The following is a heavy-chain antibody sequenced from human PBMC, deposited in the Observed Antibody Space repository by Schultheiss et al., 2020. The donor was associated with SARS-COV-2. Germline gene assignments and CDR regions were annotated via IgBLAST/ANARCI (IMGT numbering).Heavy chain of an antibody. J-gene: IGHJ5*02. CDR1: GFTFGTHA. CDR2: ISSSGGTT. D-gene: IGHD3-3*01. V-gene: IGHV3-23*01. Sequence: GGSLRLSCAASGFTFGTHAMSWVRQAPGKGLEWVSGISSSGGTTHYIDSVKGRFTISTDNSKNTLHLQMNSLRDEDTAVYYCARDRRMDFWSGYSNWFDPWGQGTLVTVSS. CDR3: ARDRRMDFWSGYSNWFDP.